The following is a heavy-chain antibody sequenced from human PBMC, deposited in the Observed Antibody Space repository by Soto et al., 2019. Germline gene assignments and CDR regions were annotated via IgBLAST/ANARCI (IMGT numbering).Heavy chain of an antibody. CDR1: GFTFSNAW. J-gene: IGHJ5*02. D-gene: IGHD3-3*01. CDR2: IKSKTDGGTT. V-gene: IGHV3-15*01. CDR3: TTDHTTLFLEWLSAPTNWFDP. Sequence: GGSLRLSCAASGFTFSNAWMSWVRQAPGKGLEWVGRIKSKTDGGTTDYAAPVKGRFTISRDDSKNTLYLQMNSLKTGDTAVYYCTTDHTTLFLEWLSAPTNWFDPWGQGTLVTVSS.